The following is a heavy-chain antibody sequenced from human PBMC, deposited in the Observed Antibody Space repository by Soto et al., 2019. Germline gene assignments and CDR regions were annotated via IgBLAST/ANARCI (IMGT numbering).Heavy chain of an antibody. CDR1: GFSLSTSGVG. CDR2: IYWDDDK. V-gene: IGHV2-5*02. J-gene: IGHJ4*02. Sequence: QITLKESGPTLVKPTQTLTLTCTFSGFSLSTSGVGVGWIRQPPGKALEWLALIYWDDDKRYSPSLKSRLTITXVTXKXRVVLTMTNMDPVDTATYYCAHSLIPNWGSRGAFDYWGQGTLVTVSS. CDR3: AHSLIPNWGSRGAFDY. D-gene: IGHD7-27*01.